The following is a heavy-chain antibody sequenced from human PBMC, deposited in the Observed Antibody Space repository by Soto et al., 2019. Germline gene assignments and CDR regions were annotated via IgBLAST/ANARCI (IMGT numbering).Heavy chain of an antibody. V-gene: IGHV3-23*01. Sequence: EVQLLESGGGLVQPGGSLRLSCAASGFTFSSYAMSWVRQALGKGLEWVAVISGSGGTTYYADSVKGRFTISRDNSKNTLFLQMNSLRVEDTAVYYCAKRDYDILTGYHHYYGMDVWGQGTTVTVSS. CDR2: ISGSGGTT. CDR1: GFTFSSYA. J-gene: IGHJ6*01. CDR3: AKRDYDILTGYHHYYGMDV. D-gene: IGHD3-9*01.